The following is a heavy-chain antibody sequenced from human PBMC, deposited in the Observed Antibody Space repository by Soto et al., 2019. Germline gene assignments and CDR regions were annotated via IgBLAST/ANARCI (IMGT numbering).Heavy chain of an antibody. CDR3: ARQIGGHNWFDP. D-gene: IGHD3-16*01. CDR2: IYYSGST. J-gene: IGHJ5*02. V-gene: IGHV4-31*03. Sequence: LSLTCTVSGGSISSGGYYWSWIRQHPGKGLEWIGYIYYSGSTYYSPSLKSRVTISVDTSKNQFSLKLSSVTAADTAVYYCARQIGGHNWFDPWGQGTLVTVSS. CDR1: GGSISSGGYY.